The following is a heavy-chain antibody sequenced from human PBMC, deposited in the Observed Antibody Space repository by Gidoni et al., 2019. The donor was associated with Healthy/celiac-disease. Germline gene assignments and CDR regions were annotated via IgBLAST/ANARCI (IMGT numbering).Heavy chain of an antibody. CDR3: ARQVYSYGYDY. CDR1: GGSISSYY. V-gene: IGHV4-59*08. J-gene: IGHJ4*02. Sequence: QVQLQESGPGLVKPSETLSITCTVAGGSISSYYWSWIRQPPGKGLEWIGYIYYSGSTNYNPSLKSRVTISVDTSKNQFSLKLSSVTAADTAVYYCARQVYSYGYDYWGQGTLVTVSS. D-gene: IGHD5-18*01. CDR2: IYYSGST.